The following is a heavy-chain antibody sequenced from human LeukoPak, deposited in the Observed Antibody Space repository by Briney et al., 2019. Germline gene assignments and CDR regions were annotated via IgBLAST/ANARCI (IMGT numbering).Heavy chain of an antibody. CDR2: ISAYNGNT. V-gene: IGHV1-18*01. CDR1: GYTFTSYG. J-gene: IGHJ3*02. D-gene: IGHD4-23*01. Sequence: ASVKVSCKASGYTFTSYGISWVRQAPGQGLEWMGWISAYNGNTNYAQKLQGRVTMTTDTSTSTAYMELRSLRSDDTAVYYCARVEDYGGNSDDAFDIWGQGTMVTVSS. CDR3: ARVEDYGGNSDDAFDI.